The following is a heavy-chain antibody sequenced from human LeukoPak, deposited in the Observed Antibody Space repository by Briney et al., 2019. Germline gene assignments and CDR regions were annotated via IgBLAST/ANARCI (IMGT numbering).Heavy chain of an antibody. J-gene: IGHJ4*02. CDR3: ARVAYCAGDCHHMDS. D-gene: IGHD2-21*02. CDR2: ISSSGGTM. Sequence: GGSLRLSCAASGFTFSSYSMNWVRQAPGKGLEWVSYISSSGGTMYYADSVKGRFTISRDNAKNSLYLQMNSLRAEDTAVYYCARVAYCAGDCHHMDSWGQGTLVTVSS. V-gene: IGHV3-48*04. CDR1: GFTFSSYS.